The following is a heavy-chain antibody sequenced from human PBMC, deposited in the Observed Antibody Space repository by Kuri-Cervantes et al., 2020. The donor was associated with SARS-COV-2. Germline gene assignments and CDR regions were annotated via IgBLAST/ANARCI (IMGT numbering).Heavy chain of an antibody. CDR1: GFTFSSYG. CDR2: IWYDGSNK. J-gene: IGHJ4*02. V-gene: IGHV3-30*02. CDR3: AKGGDFWSGFTYFDS. D-gene: IGHD3-3*01. Sequence: GGSLRLSCAASGFTFSSYGMHWVRQAPGKGLEWVAVIWYDGSNKYYADSVKGRFTISRDNFKNTLFLQMNSLRSEDTAMYYCAKGGDFWSGFTYFDSCGPGTLVTVSS.